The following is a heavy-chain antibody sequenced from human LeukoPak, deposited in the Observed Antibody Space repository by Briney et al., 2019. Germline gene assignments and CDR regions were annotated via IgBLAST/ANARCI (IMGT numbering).Heavy chain of an antibody. CDR2: IYHSGST. CDR1: GGSISSSNW. V-gene: IGHV4-4*02. D-gene: IGHD2-21*02. Sequence: SETLSLTCAVSGGSISSSNWWSWVRQPPGKGLEWIGDIYHSGSTNYKPSLKSRVTISVDKSKNQFSLKLSSVTAADTAVYYCAGAHCGGDCYSGRAFDIWGQGTMVTVSS. CDR3: AGAHCGGDCYSGRAFDI. J-gene: IGHJ3*02.